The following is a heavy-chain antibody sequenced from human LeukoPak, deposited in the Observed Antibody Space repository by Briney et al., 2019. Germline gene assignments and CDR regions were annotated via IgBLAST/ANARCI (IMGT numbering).Heavy chain of an antibody. D-gene: IGHD3-22*01. Sequence: GASVKVSCKVSGYTLTELSMHWVRQAPGKGLEWMGGFDPEDGETIYAQKFQGRVTMTEDTSTDTAYMELSSLRSEDTAVYYCATGLYGYDSSALGDWGQGTLVTVSS. CDR1: GYTLTELS. V-gene: IGHV1-24*01. CDR2: FDPEDGET. CDR3: ATGLYGYDSSALGD. J-gene: IGHJ4*02.